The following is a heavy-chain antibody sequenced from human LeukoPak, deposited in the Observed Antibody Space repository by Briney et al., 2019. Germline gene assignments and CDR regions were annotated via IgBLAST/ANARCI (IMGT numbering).Heavy chain of an antibody. J-gene: IGHJ5*02. CDR2: ISAYNGNT. V-gene: IGHV1-18*01. D-gene: IGHD3-3*01. Sequence: GGSLRLSCAASGFTFTSYGISWVRQAPGQGLEWMGWISAYNGNTNYAQKLQGRVTMTTDTSTSTAYMELRSLRSDDTAVYYCATIMDDFWSGYNPAPFDPWGQGTLVTVSS. CDR1: GFTFTSYG. CDR3: ATIMDDFWSGYNPAPFDP.